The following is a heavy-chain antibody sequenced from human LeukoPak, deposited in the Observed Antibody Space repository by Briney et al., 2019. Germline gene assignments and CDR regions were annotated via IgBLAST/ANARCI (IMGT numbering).Heavy chain of an antibody. V-gene: IGHV3-30-3*01. CDR1: GFTFSSYA. J-gene: IGHJ4*02. CDR2: ISYDGSNK. D-gene: IGHD3-16*01. Sequence: GGSLRLSCAASGFTFSSYAMHWVRQAPGKGLECVTIISYDGSNKYYTDSVKGRFTISRDNSKNTLYLQMNSLRTEDTAVYYCVRDNPTFGGGDYWGQGTVVTVSP. CDR3: VRDNPTFGGGDY.